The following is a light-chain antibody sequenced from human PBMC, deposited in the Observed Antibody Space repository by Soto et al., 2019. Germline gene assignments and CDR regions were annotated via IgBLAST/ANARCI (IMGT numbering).Light chain of an antibody. CDR3: QQYNNWPPT. V-gene: IGKV3-15*01. J-gene: IGKJ5*01. CDR2: GAS. CDR1: QSVSSN. Sequence: EIVMTQSPATLSVSPGERATLSCRASQSVSSNVAWYQQKPGQAPRLLIYGASTRPTGFPARFSGSRSGTEFTSTISSLQAEDFAVYYCQQYNNWPPTFGQGTRREI.